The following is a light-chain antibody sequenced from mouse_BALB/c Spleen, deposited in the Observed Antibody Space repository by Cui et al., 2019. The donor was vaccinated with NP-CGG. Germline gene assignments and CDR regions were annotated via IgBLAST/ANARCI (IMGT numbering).Light chain of an antibody. J-gene: IGLJ1*01. CDR3: TRWYSNHWV. V-gene: IGLV1*01. Sequence: QAVVTQESALTTSPGETVTLTCRSSTGAVTTSNYANWVQEKPDHLFTGLIGGTNNRAPGVAARFSGSLIGDKAALTITGAQTEDEAIYFCTRWYSNHWVFGGGTKLTVL. CDR1: TGAVTTSNY. CDR2: GTN.